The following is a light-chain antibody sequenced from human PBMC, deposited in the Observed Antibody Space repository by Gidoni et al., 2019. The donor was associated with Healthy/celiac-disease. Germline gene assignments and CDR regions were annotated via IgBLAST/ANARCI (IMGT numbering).Light chain of an antibody. CDR2: WAS. CDR3: QQYYSTPFT. J-gene: IGKJ3*01. CDR1: QSVFYSSNNKNY. V-gene: IGKV4-1*01. Sequence: DIVMTQSPASLAVSLGERATINCKSSQSVFYSSNNKNYLAWYQQKPGQPPKLLIYWASTRESGVPDRFSGSGSGTDFTLTISSLQAEDVAVYYCQQYYSTPFTFGPGTNVDIK.